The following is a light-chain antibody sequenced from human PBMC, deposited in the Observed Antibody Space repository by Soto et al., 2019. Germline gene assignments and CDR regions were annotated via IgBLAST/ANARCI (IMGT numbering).Light chain of an antibody. J-gene: IGKJ5*01. Sequence: DIQMTQSPSSVSASVGDRVTITCRASEGVSSWLAWYQQKPGKAPKLLIYAASSLHSGVPSRFIGSGSGTDFTLTISSMQPHDFATSYYQQAISFPAITFGQGTRLEIK. V-gene: IGKV1D-12*01. CDR1: EGVSSW. CDR3: QQAISFPAIT. CDR2: AAS.